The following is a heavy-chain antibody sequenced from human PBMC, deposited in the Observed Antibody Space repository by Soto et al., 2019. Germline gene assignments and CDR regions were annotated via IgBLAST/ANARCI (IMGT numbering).Heavy chain of an antibody. CDR2: VDPEDSET. CDR1: GYTFTDYY. J-gene: IGHJ6*02. V-gene: IGHV1-69-2*01. Sequence: ASVKVSCKVSGYTFTDYYMHWVQQAPGKGLEWMGLVDPEDSETIYAEKFQGRVTITADTSTDTAYMELSSLRSEDTAVYYCATDGSGYGYGMDVWGQGTTVTVSS. D-gene: IGHD5-12*01. CDR3: ATDGSGYGYGMDV.